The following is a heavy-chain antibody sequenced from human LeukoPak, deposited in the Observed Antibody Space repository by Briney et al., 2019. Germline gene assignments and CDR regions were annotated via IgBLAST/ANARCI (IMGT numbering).Heavy chain of an antibody. J-gene: IGHJ5*02. CDR3: AKATTVFSFDL. D-gene: IGHD4-17*01. V-gene: IGHV3-23*01. Sequence: GGSLRLSCAASGFTFSTFAMSWVRQAPGKGLEWVSSISGSGGSTYYADSVKGRFTISRDNSKNTLFLQMNSLRAEDTAVYYCAKATTVFSFDLWGQGTLVTVYS. CDR2: ISGSGGST. CDR1: GFTFSTFA.